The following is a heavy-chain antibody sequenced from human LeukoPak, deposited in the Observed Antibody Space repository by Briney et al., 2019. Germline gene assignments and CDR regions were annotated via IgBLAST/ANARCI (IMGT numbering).Heavy chain of an antibody. V-gene: IGHV4-4*07. J-gene: IGHJ4*02. Sequence: PSETLSLTCTVSGGSISSYYWSWIRQPAGKGLEWIGRIYTSGSTNYNPSLKSRVTMSVDTSKNQFSLKLSSVTAADTAVYYCARSEGLYYYDSSGYDYWGQGTLVTVSS. CDR3: ARSEGLYYYDSSGYDY. D-gene: IGHD3-22*01. CDR1: GGSISSYY. CDR2: IYTSGST.